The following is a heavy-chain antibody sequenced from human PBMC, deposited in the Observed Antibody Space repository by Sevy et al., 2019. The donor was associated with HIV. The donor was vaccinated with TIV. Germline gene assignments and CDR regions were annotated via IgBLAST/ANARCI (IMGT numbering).Heavy chain of an antibody. CDR1: GFTFGDYA. J-gene: IGHJ3*02. D-gene: IGHD2-8*01. CDR3: TRAPDCTNGIGSGHDAFHI. V-gene: IGHV3-49*03. CDR2: IRSKAYGGTT. Sequence: GGSLRLSCTASGFTFGDYAMSWFRQAPGKGLEWVGFIRSKAYGGTTEYAASVKGRFTISRHASKSIAYLQMNSLKTDDTAVYYCTRAPDCTNGIGSGHDAFHIWGQGTMVTIS.